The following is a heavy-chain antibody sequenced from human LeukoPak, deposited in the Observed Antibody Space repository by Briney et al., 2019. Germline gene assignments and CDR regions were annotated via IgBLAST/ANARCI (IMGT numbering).Heavy chain of an antibody. J-gene: IGHJ4*02. CDR1: GYTFTSYG. Sequence: ASVKVSCKASGYTFTSYGISWVRQAPGQGLEWMGWISAYNGNTNYAQKLQGRVTMTTGASTSTAYMELRSLRSDDTAVYYCARAPIWFGELSFDYWGQGTLVTVSS. CDR2: ISAYNGNT. CDR3: ARAPIWFGELSFDY. V-gene: IGHV1-18*01. D-gene: IGHD3-10*01.